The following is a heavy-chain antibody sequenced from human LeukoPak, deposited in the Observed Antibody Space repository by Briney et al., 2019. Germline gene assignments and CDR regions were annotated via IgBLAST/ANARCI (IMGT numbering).Heavy chain of an antibody. CDR3: ARDPSIPSHYFDY. Sequence: GGSLRLSCAASGFTFSSYAMHWVRQAPGKGLEWVAVISYDGSNKYYADSVKGRFTISRDNSKNTLYLQMNSLRAEDTAVYYCARDPSIPSHYFDYWGQGTLVTVSS. J-gene: IGHJ4*02. CDR1: GFTFSSYA. D-gene: IGHD2-2*01. V-gene: IGHV3-30-3*01. CDR2: ISYDGSNK.